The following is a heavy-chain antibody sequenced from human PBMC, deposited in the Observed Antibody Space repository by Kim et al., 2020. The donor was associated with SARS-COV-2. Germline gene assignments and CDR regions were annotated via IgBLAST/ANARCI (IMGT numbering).Heavy chain of an antibody. V-gene: IGHV4-39*07. CDR2: IYYSGST. Sequence: SETLSLTCTVSGGSISSSSYYWGWIRQHPGKGLEWIGSIYYSGSTYYNPSLKSRVTISVDTSKNQFSLKLSSVTAADTAVYYCARDRRGGWFPYYFDYWGQGTLVTVSS. CDR3: ARDRRGGWFPYYFDY. D-gene: IGHD6-19*01. CDR1: GGSISSSSYY. J-gene: IGHJ4*02.